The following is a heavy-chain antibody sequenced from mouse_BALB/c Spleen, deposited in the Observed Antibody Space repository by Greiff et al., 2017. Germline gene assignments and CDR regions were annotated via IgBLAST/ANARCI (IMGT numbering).Heavy chain of an antibody. V-gene: IGHV1-69*02. J-gene: IGHJ4*01. Sequence: QVHVKQPGAELVRPGASVKLSCKASGYTFTSYWINWVKQRPGQGLEWIGNIYPSDSFTNYNQKFKDKATLTVDKSSSTAYMQLSSPTSEDSAVYYCTRWGNYVGYAMDYWGQGTSVTVSS. D-gene: IGHD2-1*01. CDR1: GYTFTSYW. CDR3: TRWGNYVGYAMDY. CDR2: IYPSDSFT.